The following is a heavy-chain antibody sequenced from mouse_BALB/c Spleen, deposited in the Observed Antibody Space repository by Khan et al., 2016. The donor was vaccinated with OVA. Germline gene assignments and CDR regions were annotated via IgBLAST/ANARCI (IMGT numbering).Heavy chain of an antibody. CDR3: ARSLYYSYGYALDC. CDR1: GYSITSDYA. V-gene: IGHV3-2*02. J-gene: IGHJ4*01. D-gene: IGHD2-14*01. CDR2: ISSTGGT. Sequence: EVQLQESGPGLVKPSQSLSLTCTVTGYSITSDYAWNWIRQFPGNKLEWMGYISSTGGTSYNPSPKSRISITRDTSKNQFFLQLKSVTAEDIATYYCARSLYYSYGYALDCWGRGTLVTVSS.